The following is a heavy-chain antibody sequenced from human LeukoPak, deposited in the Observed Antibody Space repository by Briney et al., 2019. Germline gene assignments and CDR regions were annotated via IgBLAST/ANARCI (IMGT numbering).Heavy chain of an antibody. D-gene: IGHD3-22*01. CDR1: GFTFSSYA. CDR3: AKDSKPPPYXYDXSXXXXDY. Sequence: GGSLRLSCAASGFTFSSYAMSWVRQAPGKGLEWVSAISGSGGSTYYADSVKGRFTISRDNSKNTLYLQMNSLRAEDTAVYYCAKDSKPPPYXYDXSXXXXDYWGQGTLXTVSS. CDR2: ISGSGGST. J-gene: IGHJ4*02. V-gene: IGHV3-23*01.